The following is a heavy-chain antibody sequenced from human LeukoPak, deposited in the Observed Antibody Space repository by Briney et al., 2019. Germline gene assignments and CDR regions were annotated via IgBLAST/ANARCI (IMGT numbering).Heavy chain of an antibody. D-gene: IGHD4/OR15-4a*01. J-gene: IGHJ4*02. Sequence: GGSLRLSCEGFGFRFSHYGTNWVRQAPGKGLEWVSFIYSDNTHYSDSVKGRFTISRDNSKNTLYLQMNSLRAEDTAVYYCARRAGAYSHPCDYWGQGTLVTVSS. CDR3: ARRAGAYSHPCDY. V-gene: IGHV3-53*01. CDR2: IYSDNT. CDR1: GFRFSHYG.